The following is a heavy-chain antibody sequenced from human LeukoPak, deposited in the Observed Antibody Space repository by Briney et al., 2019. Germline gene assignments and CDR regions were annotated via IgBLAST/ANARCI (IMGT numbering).Heavy chain of an antibody. D-gene: IGHD6-13*01. V-gene: IGHV3-48*04. Sequence: GGSLRLSCAASGFTVSSYSMNWVRQAPGKGLEWVSYISSSSSTIYYADSVKGRFTISRDNAKNSLYLQMNSLRAEDTAVYYCARDAIAAAGISRDYWGQGTLVTVSS. CDR1: GFTVSSYS. CDR2: ISSSSSTI. CDR3: ARDAIAAAGISRDY. J-gene: IGHJ4*02.